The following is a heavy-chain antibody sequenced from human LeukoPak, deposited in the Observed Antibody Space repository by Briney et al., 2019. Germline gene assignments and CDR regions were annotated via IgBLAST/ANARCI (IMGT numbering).Heavy chain of an antibody. J-gene: IGHJ4*02. CDR2: ISSSSSYI. CDR3: ARAYFWSGYFDS. Sequence: PGGSLRLSCAASGFTFSSYSMNWVRQAPGKGLEWVSSISSSSSYIYYADSVKGRFTISRDNAKNSLYLQMNSLRAEDTAVYYCARAYFWSGYFDSWGQGTLVTVSS. D-gene: IGHD3-3*01. V-gene: IGHV3-21*01. CDR1: GFTFSSYS.